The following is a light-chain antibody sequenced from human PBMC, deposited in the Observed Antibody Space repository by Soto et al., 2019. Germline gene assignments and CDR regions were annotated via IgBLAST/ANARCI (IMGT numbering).Light chain of an antibody. Sequence: QSVLTQPPAASGTPGQRVTISCSGSSPNVKRNNFSCYQQLTGTAPKLLIYSNSPRPSGDPDRFFGSKSGTSASLAISELQSDAESEYCCEAWDDNLIVLFGGGTKLTVL. J-gene: IGLJ2*01. CDR1: SPNVKRNN. CDR2: SNS. V-gene: IGLV1-44*01. CDR3: EAWDDNLIVL.